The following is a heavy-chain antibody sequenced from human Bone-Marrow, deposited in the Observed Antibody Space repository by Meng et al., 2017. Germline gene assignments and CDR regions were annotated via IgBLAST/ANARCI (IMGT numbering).Heavy chain of an antibody. D-gene: IGHD3-10*01. V-gene: IGHV4/OR15-8*01. CDR1: GDSITNHNW. J-gene: IGHJ1*01. Sequence: QVQLRESGPALVKPSETLALTCYLSGDSITNHNWWAWVRQPPGKGLEWIGEIPPRGSSAYNPSLKSRVSMSIAKSKNQFSLKLTSVTAADTAVYHCLRGSGGSVWGQGTLVTVSS. CDR3: LRGSGGSV. CDR2: IPPRGSS.